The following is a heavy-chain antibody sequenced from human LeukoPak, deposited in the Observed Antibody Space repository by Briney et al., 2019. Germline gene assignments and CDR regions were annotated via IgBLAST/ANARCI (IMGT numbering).Heavy chain of an antibody. CDR3: ARQYDSSGPFDY. D-gene: IGHD3-22*01. V-gene: IGHV4-39*07. CDR2: IYYSGST. Sequence: SETLSLTCTVSGGSISSSSYYWGWIRQPPGKGLEWIGSIYYSGSTNYNPSLKSRVTISVDTSKNQFSLKLSSVTAADTAVYYCARQYDSSGPFDYWGQGTLVTVSS. J-gene: IGHJ4*02. CDR1: GGSISSSSYY.